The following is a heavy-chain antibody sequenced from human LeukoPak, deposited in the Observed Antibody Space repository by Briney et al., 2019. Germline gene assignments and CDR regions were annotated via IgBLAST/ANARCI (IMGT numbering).Heavy chain of an antibody. CDR3: ARGYSSSSNWFDP. CDR2: INPSAGST. V-gene: IGHV1-46*01. CDR1: GYTFTSYY. Sequence: ASVKVSCKASGYTFTSYYMHWVRQAPGQGLEWMGMINPSAGSTSYAQKFQGRVTMTRDKSTSTVSMELNSLGSEDTAVYYCARGYSSSSNWFDPWGQGTLVTVSS. J-gene: IGHJ5*02. D-gene: IGHD6-6*01.